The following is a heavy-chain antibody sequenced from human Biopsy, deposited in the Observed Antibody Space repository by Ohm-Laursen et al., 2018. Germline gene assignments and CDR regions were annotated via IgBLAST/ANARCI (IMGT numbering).Heavy chain of an antibody. CDR2: IYYSGTT. CDR3: ARDDAVTVIRGLYY. V-gene: IGHV4-59*01. Sequence: SETLSLTCPVSGGSISSYYWNWIRQPPGKGLEWIGYIYYSGTTDYSPSLKSRVTISIDKSKNQFFLKLSSVTAEDTAVHYCARDDAVTVIRGLYYWGQGALVTVSS. D-gene: IGHD2-21*02. CDR1: GGSISSYY. J-gene: IGHJ4*02.